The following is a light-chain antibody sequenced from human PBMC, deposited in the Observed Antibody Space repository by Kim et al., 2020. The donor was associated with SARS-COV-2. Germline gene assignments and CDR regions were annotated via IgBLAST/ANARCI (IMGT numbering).Light chain of an antibody. CDR3: QQYNKWLYT. Sequence: CVSAGERANLACEASQKVRSNLAWYQQKPGHAPQLLISDASTRVNGIPARFRGSGSGTEFTLNITSLQSEDFAVYYCQQYNKWLYTFGQGTKLEIK. CDR2: DAS. V-gene: IGKV3-15*01. CDR1: QKVRSN. J-gene: IGKJ2*01.